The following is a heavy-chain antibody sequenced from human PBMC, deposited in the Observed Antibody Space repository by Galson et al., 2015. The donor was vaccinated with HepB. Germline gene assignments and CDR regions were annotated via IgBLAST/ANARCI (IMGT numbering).Heavy chain of an antibody. CDR1: GFTFSTYG. D-gene: IGHD3-10*01. CDR3: ATDRGGSPFDY. CDR2: IWADGSIQ. V-gene: IGHV3-33*01. Sequence: SLRLSCAASGFTFSTYGMHWVRQAPGKGLEWVAVIWADGSIQKYADFVKGRFTISRDNSKNTLYLQMDSLRAEDTAVYYCATDRGGSPFDYWGRGTLVTVSS. J-gene: IGHJ4*02.